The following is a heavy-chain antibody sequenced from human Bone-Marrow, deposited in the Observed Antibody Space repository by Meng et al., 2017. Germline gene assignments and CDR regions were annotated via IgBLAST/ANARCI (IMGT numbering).Heavy chain of an antibody. Sequence: GESLKISCAASGFTFSSYNMHWVRQTPGEGLVWVSRINTDASSTTYADSVKGRFTISRDDAKNTVYLQMNSLRAEDTAVYHCARDADWVIFDHWGQGALVTVSS. CDR2: INTDASST. J-gene: IGHJ4*02. V-gene: IGHV3-74*03. CDR1: GFTFSSYN. CDR3: ARDADWVIFDH. D-gene: IGHD3-9*01.